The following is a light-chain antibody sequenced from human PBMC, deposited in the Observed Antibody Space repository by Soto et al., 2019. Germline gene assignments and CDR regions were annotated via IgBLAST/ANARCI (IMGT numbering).Light chain of an antibody. CDR1: QNINRR. CDR3: QQYNNYPWT. J-gene: IGKJ1*01. CDR2: DAS. Sequence: IQMTQSPSSLSASVEDRVTITCRASQNINRRLAWYQQKPGKAPNLLIYDASSLESGVPARFSGGGSGTEFTLTISSLQPDDFSTFYCQQYNNYPWTFGQGTKVDIK. V-gene: IGKV1-5*01.